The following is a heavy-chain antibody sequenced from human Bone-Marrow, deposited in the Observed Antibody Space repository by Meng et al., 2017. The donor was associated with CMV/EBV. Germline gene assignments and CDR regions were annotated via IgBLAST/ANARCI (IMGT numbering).Heavy chain of an antibody. V-gene: IGHV1-2*02. CDR3: LYGSGSYYAPFDY. CDR2: INPNSGGT. CDR1: GFTFTSSA. J-gene: IGHJ4*02. Sequence: ASVKVSCKASGFTFTSSAVQWVRQAPGQGLEWMGWINPNSGGTNYAQKFQGRVTMTRDTSISTAYMELSRLRSDDTAVYYCLYGSGSYYAPFDYWGQGTLVTVSS. D-gene: IGHD3-10*01.